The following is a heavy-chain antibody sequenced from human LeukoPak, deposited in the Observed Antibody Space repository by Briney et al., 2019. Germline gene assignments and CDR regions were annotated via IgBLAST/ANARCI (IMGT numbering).Heavy chain of an antibody. Sequence: GASVTVSCKASDYTFTVSYGISWVRQAPGQGLEWMGWISAYNGNTNYAQKVQGRVTMTTDTSTSTAYMELRSLRSDDTAVYYCARGRTMADAFDIWGQGTMVIVSS. J-gene: IGHJ3*02. CDR1: DYTFTVSYG. CDR3: ARGRTMADAFDI. CDR2: ISAYNGNT. V-gene: IGHV1-18*01. D-gene: IGHD3-10*01.